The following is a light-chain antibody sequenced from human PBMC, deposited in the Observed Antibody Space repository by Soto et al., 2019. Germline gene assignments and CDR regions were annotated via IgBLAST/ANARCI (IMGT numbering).Light chain of an antibody. Sequence: DIQMTQSPSSLSASVGDRVTITCRASQDIRSDLGWFQQKPGKAPKRLIYAASTLESGVPSRFSGSRSATQFTLTLSRLQSAACSAYSCLQHNSYPFTFGPGTKVDSK. V-gene: IGKV1-17*01. CDR3: LQHNSYPFT. CDR1: QDIRSD. J-gene: IGKJ3*01. CDR2: AAS.